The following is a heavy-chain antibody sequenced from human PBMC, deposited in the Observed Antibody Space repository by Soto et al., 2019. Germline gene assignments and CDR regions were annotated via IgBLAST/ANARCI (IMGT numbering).Heavy chain of an antibody. D-gene: IGHD1-1*01. CDR3: AKGNRNVENFDY. Sequence: LRLSCAASGFTFSSYAMSWVRQAPGKGLEWVSAISGSGGSTYYADSVKGRFTISRDNSKNTLYLQMNSLRAEDTAVYYCAKGNRNVENFDYWGQGTLVTVSS. CDR1: GFTFSSYA. V-gene: IGHV3-23*01. CDR2: ISGSGGST. J-gene: IGHJ4*02.